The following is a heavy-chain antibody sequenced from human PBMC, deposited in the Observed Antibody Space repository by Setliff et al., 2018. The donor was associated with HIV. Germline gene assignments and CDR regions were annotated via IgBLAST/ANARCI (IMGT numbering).Heavy chain of an antibody. CDR1: GGSISNSRYY. CDR2: IYYSGST. D-gene: IGHD3-22*01. CDR3: ASRVYYYDSSGYLREEGFDP. J-gene: IGHJ5*02. Sequence: SETLSLTCTVSGGSISNSRYYWSWIRQPPGKGLEWIGGIYYSGSTYYNPSLKSRVTISVDTSKNQSSLKLSSVTAADAAVYYCASRVYYYDSSGYLREEGFDPWGQGTLVTV. V-gene: IGHV4-39*01.